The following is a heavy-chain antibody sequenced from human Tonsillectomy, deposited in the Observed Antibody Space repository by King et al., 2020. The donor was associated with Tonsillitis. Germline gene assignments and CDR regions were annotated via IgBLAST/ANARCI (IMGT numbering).Heavy chain of an antibody. CDR1: GFIFSNYA. V-gene: IGHV3-23*04. CDR2: ISGGGDNT. CDR3: AKKLQGFLDY. Sequence: VQLVESGGGLVQPGGSLRLSCAASGFIFSNYAMSWVRQAPGKGLEWVSAISGGGDNTYYADSVKGRFTISLENSKNTLYLQMNSLRDEDTAVYYCAKKLQGFLDYWGQGTLVTVSS. J-gene: IGHJ4*02.